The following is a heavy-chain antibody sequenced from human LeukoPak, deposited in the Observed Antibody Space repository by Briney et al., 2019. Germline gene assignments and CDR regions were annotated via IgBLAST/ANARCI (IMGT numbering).Heavy chain of an antibody. D-gene: IGHD3-10*01. V-gene: IGHV3-48*01. Sequence: PGGSLRLSCAASGFTFSSYTMNWVRQAPPKGQEWVSYISSSGKSIYYADSVKVRFIISRDNAKNSLYLQMDSLRAEDTDVYYCATYKGKVRGVTIYYYYYMDVWGKGTTVTISS. CDR2: ISSSGKSI. J-gene: IGHJ6*03. CDR1: GFTFSSYT. CDR3: ATYKGKVRGVTIYYYYYMDV.